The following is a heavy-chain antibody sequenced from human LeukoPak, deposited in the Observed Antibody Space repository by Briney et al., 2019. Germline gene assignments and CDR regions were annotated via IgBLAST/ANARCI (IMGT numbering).Heavy chain of an antibody. D-gene: IGHD3-22*01. Sequence: SETLSLTCTVSGGSISSYYWSWIRQPAGKGLEWIGRICTSGSTNYNPSLKSRVTMSVDTSKNQFSLKLSSVTAADTAVYYCARGTYYYDSSGYDDAFDIWGQGTMVTVSS. J-gene: IGHJ3*02. CDR3: ARGTYYYDSSGYDDAFDI. V-gene: IGHV4-4*07. CDR2: ICTSGST. CDR1: GGSISSYY.